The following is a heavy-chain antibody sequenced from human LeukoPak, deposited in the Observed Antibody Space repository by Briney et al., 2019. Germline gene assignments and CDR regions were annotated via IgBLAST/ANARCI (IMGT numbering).Heavy chain of an antibody. D-gene: IGHD3-22*01. CDR2: IYYSGST. J-gene: IGHJ4*02. Sequence: SETLSLTCTISGGSISPYYWSWIRQPPGKGLEWIGYIYYSGSTNYNPSLKSRVTISLDTSKNQFSLRLSSVTAADTAVYYCARSTWLLDKWGQGTLVTVSS. CDR1: GGSISPYY. V-gene: IGHV4-59*01. CDR3: ARSTWLLDK.